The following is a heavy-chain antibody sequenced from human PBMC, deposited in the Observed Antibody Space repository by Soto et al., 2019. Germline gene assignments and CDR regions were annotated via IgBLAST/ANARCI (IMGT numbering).Heavy chain of an antibody. CDR3: ARAARGGYDILTGYYLPVGYYYYMDV. D-gene: IGHD3-9*01. J-gene: IGHJ6*03. Sequence: ASVKVSCKASGYTFTSYDINWVRQATGQGLEWMGWMNPNSGNTGYAQKFQDRVTMTRNTSISTAYMELSSLRSEDTAVYYCARAARGGYDILTGYYLPVGYYYYMDVWGEGTTVTVSS. CDR2: MNPNSGNT. V-gene: IGHV1-8*01. CDR1: GYTFTSYD.